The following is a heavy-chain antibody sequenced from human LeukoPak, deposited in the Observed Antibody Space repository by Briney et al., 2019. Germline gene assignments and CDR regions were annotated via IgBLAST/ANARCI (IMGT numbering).Heavy chain of an antibody. J-gene: IGHJ4*02. V-gene: IGHV4-30-2*01. D-gene: IGHD3-3*01. CDR2: IYHSGST. CDR3: ARVIAIFGVVSLDY. CDR1: GGSISSGGYY. Sequence: PSQTLSLTCTVSGGSISSGGYYWSWIRQPPGEGLEWIGYIYHSGSTYYNPSLKSRVTISVDRSKNQFSLKLSSVTAADTAVYYCARVIAIFGVVSLDYWGQGTLVTVSS.